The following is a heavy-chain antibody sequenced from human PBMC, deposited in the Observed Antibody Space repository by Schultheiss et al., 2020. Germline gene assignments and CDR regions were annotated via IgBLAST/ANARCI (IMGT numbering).Heavy chain of an antibody. Sequence: ASVKVSCKASGYTFTSYDINWVRQAPGQGLEWMGWINPNNGGTNYAQKFQGRVTMTRDTSISTAYMELSRLRSDDTAVYYCARDLGYYYAALLWGQGTLVTVSS. V-gene: IGHV1-2*02. CDR1: GYTFTSYD. D-gene: IGHD3-22*01. CDR2: INPNNGGT. J-gene: IGHJ4*02. CDR3: ARDLGYYYAALL.